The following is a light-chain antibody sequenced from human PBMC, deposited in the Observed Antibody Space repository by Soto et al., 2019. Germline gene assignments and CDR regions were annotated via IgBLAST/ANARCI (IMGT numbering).Light chain of an antibody. Sequence: QSALTQPASVSGSPGQSITISCTGTSSDVGSYNFVSWYQQHPGKVPKLLIFEGSQRPSGVSNRFSGSKSGNTASLTISGLQAEDEADYYCCSYADNITFFGTGTKLTVL. CDR3: CSYADNITF. V-gene: IGLV2-23*03. CDR2: EGS. J-gene: IGLJ1*01. CDR1: SSDVGSYNF.